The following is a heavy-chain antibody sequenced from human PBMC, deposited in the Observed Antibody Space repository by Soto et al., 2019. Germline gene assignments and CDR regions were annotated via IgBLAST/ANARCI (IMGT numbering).Heavy chain of an antibody. D-gene: IGHD5-18*01. J-gene: IGHJ3*02. V-gene: IGHV1-69*02. Sequence: QVQLVQSGAEVKKPGSSVKVSWKASGGTFSNYTISWVRQAPGQGLEWMGRIIPILGIANYAQKFQGRVTITADKSTSTAYMELSSLRSEDTAVYYCARHGGYSYIYHDKRSDDFDIWGQGTMVTVSS. CDR2: IIPILGIA. CDR3: ARHGGYSYIYHDKRSDDFDI. CDR1: GGTFSNYT.